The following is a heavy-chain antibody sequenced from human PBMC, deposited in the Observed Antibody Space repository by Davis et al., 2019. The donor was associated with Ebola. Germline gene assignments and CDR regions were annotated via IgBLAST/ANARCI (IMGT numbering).Heavy chain of an antibody. CDR2: ISGYEDNT. CDR3: ARDLAASSGAHFFYFGMDV. J-gene: IGHJ6*04. CDR1: GYTFTNYY. D-gene: IGHD6-25*01. Sequence: AASVKVSCKASGYTFTNYYIHWVRQAPGQGLEWMGWISGYEDNTNYAPRFQGRITLTKDRATSTVYMELRSLTSDDTAVYYCARDLAASSGAHFFYFGMDVWGEGTSVAVSS. V-gene: IGHV1-18*04.